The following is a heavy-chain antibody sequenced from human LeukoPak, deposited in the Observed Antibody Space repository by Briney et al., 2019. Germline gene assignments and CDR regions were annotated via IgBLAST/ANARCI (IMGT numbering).Heavy chain of an antibody. V-gene: IGHV2-5*02. CDR1: GFSLTTSGVG. J-gene: IGHJ5*02. Sequence: VSGPTLVNPTQTLTLTCTFSGFSLTTSGVGVGWFRQPPGKALEWLAIIYSDDREFYSPSLNSRLTITKDTSNNQVVLTTTNMDPVDTATYYCAHRRPPAPAGKDWFDPWGQGTLVSVSS. CDR3: AHRRPPAPAGKDWFDP. CDR2: IYSDDRE. D-gene: IGHD6-13*01.